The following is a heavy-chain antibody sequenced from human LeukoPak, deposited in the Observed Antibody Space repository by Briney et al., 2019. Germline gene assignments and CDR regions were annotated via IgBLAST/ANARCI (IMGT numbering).Heavy chain of an antibody. CDR1: GYTFTSYG. D-gene: IGHD2-2*01. V-gene: IGHV1-18*04. J-gene: IGHJ4*02. CDR2: ISADNGKT. Sequence: GASVKVSCTASGYTFTSYGISWVRQAPGQGLEWMGWISADNGKTNYAQKLQGRVTMTTDTSTTTAYMELRSLRSDDTAVYYCARAMCSSTTRHGRNDYWGQGTLVTVSS. CDR3: ARAMCSSTTRHGRNDY.